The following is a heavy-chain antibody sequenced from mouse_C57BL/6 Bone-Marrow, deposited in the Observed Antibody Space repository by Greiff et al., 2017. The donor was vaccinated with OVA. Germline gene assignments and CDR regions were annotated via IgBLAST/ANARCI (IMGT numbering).Heavy chain of an antibody. J-gene: IGHJ2*01. V-gene: IGHV1-42*01. CDR3: ARGDYDDGRYYFDY. Sequence: EVQLQQSGPELVKPGASVKISCKASGYSFTGYYMNWVKQSPEKSLEWIGEINPSTGGTTYNQKFKAKATLTVDKSSSTAYMQLKSLTSEDSAVYYCARGDYDDGRYYFDYWGQGTTLTVSS. CDR2: INPSTGGT. CDR1: GYSFTGYY. D-gene: IGHD2-4*01.